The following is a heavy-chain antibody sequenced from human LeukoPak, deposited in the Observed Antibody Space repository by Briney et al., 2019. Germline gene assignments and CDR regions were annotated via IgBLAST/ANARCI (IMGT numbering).Heavy chain of an antibody. CDR2: IKQDGSDK. V-gene: IGHV3-7*05. CDR1: GFTFSRNW. D-gene: IGHD6-19*01. CDR3: ARGWDGIAVAGSFDY. Sequence: GGSLRLSCAASGFTFSRNWMSLVRQAPGKGPEWVANIKQDGSDKYYVDSVKGRFTIPRDNAKNSLYLQMNSLRAEDTAVYYCARGWDGIAVAGSFDYWGQGTLVTVSS. J-gene: IGHJ4*02.